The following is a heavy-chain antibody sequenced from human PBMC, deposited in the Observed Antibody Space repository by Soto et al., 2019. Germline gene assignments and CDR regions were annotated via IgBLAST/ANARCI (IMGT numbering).Heavy chain of an antibody. CDR2: IIPILGIA. CDR1: GGTFSSYT. Sequence: QVQLVQSGAEVKKPGSSVKVSCKASGGTFSSYTISWVRQAPGQGLEWMGRIIPILGIANYAQKFQGRVTITADKSTSTAYMELSSVRSEHTAVYYCARGAGDYADYWGQGTLVTVSS. V-gene: IGHV1-69*02. J-gene: IGHJ4*02. D-gene: IGHD4-17*01. CDR3: ARGAGDYADY.